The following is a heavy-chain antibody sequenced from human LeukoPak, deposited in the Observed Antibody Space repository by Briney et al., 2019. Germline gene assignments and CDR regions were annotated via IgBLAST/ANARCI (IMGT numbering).Heavy chain of an antibody. V-gene: IGHV4-30-4*01. CDR1: GGSISSGDYY. CDR3: ASPRGFSYGYFDY. Sequence: PSETLSLTCTVSGGSISSGDYYWSWIRQPPGKGLEWIGYIYYSGSTYYNPSLESRVTISADTSKNQFSLTLGSVSATDTAVYYCASPRGFSYGYFDYWGQGTLVTVSS. D-gene: IGHD5-18*01. J-gene: IGHJ4*02. CDR2: IYYSGST.